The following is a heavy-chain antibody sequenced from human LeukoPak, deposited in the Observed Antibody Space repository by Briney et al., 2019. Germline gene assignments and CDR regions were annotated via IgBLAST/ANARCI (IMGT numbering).Heavy chain of an antibody. CDR2: ISWDGGST. CDR3: AKAGAAPRNYYYYYMGV. J-gene: IGHJ6*03. V-gene: IGHV3-43D*03. D-gene: IGHD6-25*01. CDR1: GFTFDDYA. Sequence: GGSLRLSCAASGFTFDDYAMHCVRQAPGKGLEWVSLISWDGGSTYYADSVKGRFTISRDNSKNSLYLQMNSLRAEDTALYYCAKAGAAPRNYYYYYMGVWGKGTTVTVSS.